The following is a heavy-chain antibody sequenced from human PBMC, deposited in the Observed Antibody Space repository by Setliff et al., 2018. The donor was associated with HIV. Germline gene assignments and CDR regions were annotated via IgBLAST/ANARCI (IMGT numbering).Heavy chain of an antibody. Sequence: ASVKVSCKASGGAFSSYALSWVRQAPGQGLEWMGGIIPIFGTANYAQKFQGRVTITTDESTSTAYVELSSLRSEDTAVYYCAAGYCGGDCYSRQSYFDYWGQGTLVTVSS. CDR1: GGAFSSYA. J-gene: IGHJ4*02. CDR2: IIPIFGTA. V-gene: IGHV1-69*05. CDR3: AAGYCGGDCYSRQSYFDY. D-gene: IGHD2-21*02.